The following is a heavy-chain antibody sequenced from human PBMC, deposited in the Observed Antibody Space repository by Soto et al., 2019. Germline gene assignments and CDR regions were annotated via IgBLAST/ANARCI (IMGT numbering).Heavy chain of an antibody. J-gene: IGHJ4*02. CDR2: INHSGST. CDR3: ARAVAYNWNRVDY. D-gene: IGHD1-20*01. CDR1: GGSFSGYY. Sequence: QVQLQQWGAGLLKPSETLSLTCAVYGGSFSGYYWSWIRQPPGKGLEWIGEINHSGSTNYNPSLKSRVTISVDTSKNQLSLKLSSVTAADTAVYYCARAVAYNWNRVDYWGQGTLVTVSS. V-gene: IGHV4-34*01.